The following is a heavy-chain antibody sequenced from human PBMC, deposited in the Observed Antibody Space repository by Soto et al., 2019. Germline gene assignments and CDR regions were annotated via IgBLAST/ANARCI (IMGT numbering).Heavy chain of an antibody. CDR2: IYHSGST. CDR3: ASRGPYCSGGSGYHY. Sequence: SETLSLTCAVSGGSISSSNWWSWVRQPPGKGLEWIGEIYHSGSTNYNPSLKSRVTISVDKSKNQFSLKLSSVTAADTAVYYCASRGPYCSGGSGYHYWGQGTLVTVSS. CDR1: GGSISSSNW. D-gene: IGHD2-15*01. V-gene: IGHV4-4*02. J-gene: IGHJ4*02.